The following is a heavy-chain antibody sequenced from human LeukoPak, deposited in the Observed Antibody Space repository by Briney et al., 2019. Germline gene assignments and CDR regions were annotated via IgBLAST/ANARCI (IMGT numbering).Heavy chain of an antibody. CDR1: GGSISSYY. D-gene: IGHD2-21*02. Sequence: SETLSLTCTVSGGSISSYYCSWIRQSAGKGLEWIGRIYTSGSTNYNPSLKSRVTISVDTSKNQFSLKLSSVTAADTAVYYCARHTATAGFDYWGQGTLVTVSS. CDR2: IYTSGST. CDR3: ARHTATAGFDY. V-gene: IGHV4-4*07. J-gene: IGHJ4*02.